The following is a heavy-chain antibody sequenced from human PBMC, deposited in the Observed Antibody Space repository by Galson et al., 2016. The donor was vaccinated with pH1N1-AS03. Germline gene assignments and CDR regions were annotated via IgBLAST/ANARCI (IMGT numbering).Heavy chain of an antibody. CDR1: GFSFSSYS. J-gene: IGHJ3*01. CDR2: ISNDVNTI. V-gene: IGHV3-48*04. Sequence: SLRLSCAASGFSFSSYSMSWVRQAPGKGLEWISYISNDVNTIYYADSVKGRFTISRDNDKKSLFLQMDSLRVEDSGLYYCARRTPFDVWGQGTMVTVSS. D-gene: IGHD2-15*01. CDR3: ARRTPFDV.